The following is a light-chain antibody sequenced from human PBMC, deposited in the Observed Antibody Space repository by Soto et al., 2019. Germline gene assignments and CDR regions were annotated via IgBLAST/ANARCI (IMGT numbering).Light chain of an antibody. CDR3: SSYADSNNYV. CDR1: SSDVGGYNY. V-gene: IGLV2-8*01. J-gene: IGLJ1*01. Sequence: QSVLTQPPSASGSPGQSVTISCTGTSSDVGGYNYVSWYQQHPGKAPKLMIYEVNKRPSGVPDRFSGSKSGNTASLTVSGLQAEDEADYYCSSYADSNNYVFGTGTKVTLL. CDR2: EVN.